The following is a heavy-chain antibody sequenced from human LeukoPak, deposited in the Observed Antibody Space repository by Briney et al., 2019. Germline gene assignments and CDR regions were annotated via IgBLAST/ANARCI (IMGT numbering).Heavy chain of an antibody. D-gene: IGHD5-12*01. CDR1: GFTFSDYY. Sequence: GGSLRLSCAASGFTFSDYYMSWIRQAPGKGLEWVSYISSSGSTIYYADSVKGRFTISRDNSKNTLYLQMNSLRAEDTAVYYCARDKVVATIPFYYYYYMDVWGKGTTVTVSS. J-gene: IGHJ6*03. V-gene: IGHV3-11*04. CDR3: ARDKVVATIPFYYYYYMDV. CDR2: ISSSGSTI.